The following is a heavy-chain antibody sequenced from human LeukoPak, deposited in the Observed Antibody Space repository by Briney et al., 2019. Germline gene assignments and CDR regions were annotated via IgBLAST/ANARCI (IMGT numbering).Heavy chain of an antibody. CDR2: INWNSGSI. CDR1: GFSFNDYA. D-gene: IGHD1-7*01. V-gene: IGHV3-9*01. CDR3: AKDRLELRDYYYGMDV. J-gene: IGHJ6*02. Sequence: GGSLRLSCAVSGFSFNDYAMHWVRQAPGKGLEWVSGINWNSGSIGYADSVKGRFTISRDNAKNSLYLQMKSLRTEDTALYYCAKDRLELRDYYYGMDVWGQGTTVTVSS.